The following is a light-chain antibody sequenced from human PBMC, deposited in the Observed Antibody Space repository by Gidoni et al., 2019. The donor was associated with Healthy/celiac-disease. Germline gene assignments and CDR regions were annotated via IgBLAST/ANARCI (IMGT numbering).Light chain of an antibody. CDR3: QQYNNCPPVT. Sequence: ERVMTQSPATLSVSPGERATLSCRASQSVSSNLAWYQQKPGQAPRLLIYGASTRATGIPARFSGSGSGTEFTLTISSLQSEDFAVYYCQQYNNCPPVTFGPGTKVDIK. J-gene: IGKJ3*01. CDR1: QSVSSN. CDR2: GAS. V-gene: IGKV3-15*01.